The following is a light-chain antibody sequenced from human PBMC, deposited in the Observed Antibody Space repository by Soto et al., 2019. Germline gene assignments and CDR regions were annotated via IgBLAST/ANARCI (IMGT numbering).Light chain of an antibody. CDR3: SSYTSSSPYV. CDR1: SSDVGGYDF. CDR2: EVS. Sequence: QSALTQPASVSGSPGQSFTISCTGISSDVGGYDFVSWYQQHPGKAPKLMIYEVSNRPSGVSNRFSGSKSGNTASLTISGLQAEDEADYYCSSYTSSSPYVFGAGTKVTVL. V-gene: IGLV2-14*01. J-gene: IGLJ1*01.